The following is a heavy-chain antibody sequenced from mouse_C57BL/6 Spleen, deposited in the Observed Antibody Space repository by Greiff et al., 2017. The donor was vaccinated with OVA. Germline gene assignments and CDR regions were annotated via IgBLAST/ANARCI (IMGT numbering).Heavy chain of an antibody. CDR1: GYSITSGYY. V-gene: IGHV3-6*01. CDR3: ARGYYYGSPYAMDY. J-gene: IGHJ4*01. Sequence: EVKLIESGPGLVKPSQSLSLTCSVTGYSITSGYYWNWIRQFPGNKLEWMGYISYDGSNNYNPSLKNRISITRDTSKNQFFLKLNSVTTEDTATYYCARGYYYGSPYAMDYWGQGTSVTVSS. D-gene: IGHD1-1*01. CDR2: ISYDGSN.